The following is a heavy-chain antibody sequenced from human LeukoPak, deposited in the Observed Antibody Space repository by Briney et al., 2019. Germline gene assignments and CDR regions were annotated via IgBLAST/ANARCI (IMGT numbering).Heavy chain of an antibody. V-gene: IGHV4-34*01. CDR1: GGSFSGYY. CDR3: ARTPRGESVDAFDI. J-gene: IGHJ3*02. CDR2: INHSGST. Sequence: SETLSLTCAVYGGSFSGYYWSWIRQPPGKGLEWIGEINHSGSTNYNPSLKSRVTISVDTSKNQFSLKPSSVTAADTAVYYCARTPRGESVDAFDIWGQGTMVTVSS.